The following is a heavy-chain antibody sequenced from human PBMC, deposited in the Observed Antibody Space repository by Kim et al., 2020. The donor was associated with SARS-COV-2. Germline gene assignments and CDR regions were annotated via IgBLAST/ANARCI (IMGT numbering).Heavy chain of an antibody. CDR3: VKGNMHDHGIYHFDF. J-gene: IGHJ4*02. CDR1: GFTFRSYA. CDR2: ISGSGGST. Sequence: GGSLRLSCAASGFTFRSYAMCWVRQAPGKGLEWVCAISGSGGSTDYADSVKGRFTISRDNSKNTLYLQMNSLRPGDTAVYYCVKGNMHDHGIYHFDFWGRGTLVTVSS. V-gene: IGHV3-23*01. D-gene: IGHD4-17*01.